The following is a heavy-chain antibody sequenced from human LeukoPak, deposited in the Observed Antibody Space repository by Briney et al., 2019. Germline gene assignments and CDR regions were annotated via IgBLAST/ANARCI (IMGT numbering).Heavy chain of an antibody. CDR3: ATDRDNSDWQKRFDS. D-gene: IGHD2-21*02. J-gene: IGHJ4*02. V-gene: IGHV3-7*01. Sequence: GGSLRLSCAASGFTLSTYWMNWYRQAPGKGLEWVSNINQDASEINYVDSVRGRFTISRDNAKNSLHLQMNSLRAEDTAVYYCATDRDNSDWQKRFDSWGQGTLVTVSS. CDR2: INQDASEI. CDR1: GFTLSTYW.